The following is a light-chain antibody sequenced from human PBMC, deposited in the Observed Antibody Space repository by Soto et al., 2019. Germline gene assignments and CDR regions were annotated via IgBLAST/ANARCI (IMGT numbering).Light chain of an antibody. V-gene: IGKV1-9*01. CDR1: QGISSY. CDR2: AAS. CDR3: QQLNSYPIT. Sequence: DIQLTQSPAFVSASVGDRVTITCRASQGISSYLVWYQQMPGKAPKLLIYAASTLQSGVPSRFSGSGSGTEFTLTISSLQPEDFATYYCQQLNSYPITFGLGTGLEIK. J-gene: IGKJ5*01.